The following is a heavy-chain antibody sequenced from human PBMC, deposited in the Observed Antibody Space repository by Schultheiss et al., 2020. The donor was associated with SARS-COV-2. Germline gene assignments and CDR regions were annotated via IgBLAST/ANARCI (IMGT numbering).Heavy chain of an antibody. CDR3: ARGKPLYYYGSGSPRYYGMDV. Sequence: GESLKISCAASGFTFSSYGMHWVRQAPGKGLEWVAVISYDGSNKYYADSVKGRFTISGDKSKNTLHLQMNSLRAEDTAVYYCARGKPLYYYGSGSPRYYGMDVWGQGTTVTVSS. J-gene: IGHJ6*02. D-gene: IGHD3-10*01. V-gene: IGHV3-30*03. CDR2: ISYDGSNK. CDR1: GFTFSSYG.